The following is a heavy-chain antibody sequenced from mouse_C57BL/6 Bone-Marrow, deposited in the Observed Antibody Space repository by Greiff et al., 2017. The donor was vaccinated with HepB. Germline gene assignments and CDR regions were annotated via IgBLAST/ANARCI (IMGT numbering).Heavy chain of an antibody. D-gene: IGHD1-1*01. CDR3: ATVGLLRSYAMDY. J-gene: IGHJ4*01. CDR1: GYTFTSYW. V-gene: IGHV1-62-3*01. Sequence: QVQLKQPGAELVKPGASVKLSCKASGYTFTSYWMHWVKQRPGRGLEWIGRIDPYSGGTKYNEKFKSKATLTVDKPSSTAYMQLSSLTSEDSAVYYCATVGLLRSYAMDYWGQGNSVTVSS. CDR2: IDPYSGGT.